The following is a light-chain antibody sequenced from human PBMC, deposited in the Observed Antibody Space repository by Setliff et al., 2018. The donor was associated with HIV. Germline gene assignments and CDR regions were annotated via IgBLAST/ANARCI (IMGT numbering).Light chain of an antibody. V-gene: IGLV2-8*01. CDR3: SSYTSNSPYV. J-gene: IGLJ1*01. Sequence: QSVLTQPPSASGSPGQSVTISCTGTSSDVGGYNYVSWYQQHPGKAPKLMIYEVSKRPSGVPDRFSGSKSGNTASLTVSGLQAEDEADYYCSSYTSNSPYVFGTGTKVTVL. CDR2: EVS. CDR1: SSDVGGYNY.